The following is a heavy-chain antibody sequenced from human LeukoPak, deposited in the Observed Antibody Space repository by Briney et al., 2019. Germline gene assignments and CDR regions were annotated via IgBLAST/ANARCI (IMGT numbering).Heavy chain of an antibody. CDR2: ISSSSSYI. Sequence: GGSLRLSCAASGFTVSSNYMSWVRQAPGKGLEWVSSISSSSSYIYYADSVKGRFTISRDNAKNSLYLQMNSLRAEDTAVYYCARDDPYYCDRYYGMDVWGQGTTVTVS. CDR3: ARDDPYYCDRYYGMDV. D-gene: IGHD3-22*01. V-gene: IGHV3-21*01. CDR1: GFTVSSNY. J-gene: IGHJ6*02.